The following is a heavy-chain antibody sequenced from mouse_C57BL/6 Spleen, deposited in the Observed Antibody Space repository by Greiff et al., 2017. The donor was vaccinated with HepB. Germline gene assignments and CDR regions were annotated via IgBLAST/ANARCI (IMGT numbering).Heavy chain of an antibody. CDR3: ARRDGSSYEDYFDY. D-gene: IGHD1-1*01. Sequence: EVQLVESGGGLVKPGGSLKLSCAASGFTFSSYAMSWVRQTPEKRLEWVATISDGGSYTYYPDNVKGRFTISRDNAKNNLYLQMSHLKSEDTAMYYCARRDGSSYEDYFDYWGQGTTLTVSS. CDR2: ISDGGSYT. J-gene: IGHJ2*01. CDR1: GFTFSSYA. V-gene: IGHV5-4*01.